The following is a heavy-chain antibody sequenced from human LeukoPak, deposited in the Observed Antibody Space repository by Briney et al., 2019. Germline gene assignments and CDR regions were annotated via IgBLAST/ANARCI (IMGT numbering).Heavy chain of an antibody. CDR1: GYHFTSYW. CDR2: IYPGDSDT. D-gene: IGHD6-13*01. Sequence: GESPKISFKGSGYHFTSYWIGWVRQMPGKGLEWMGIIYPGDSDTRYSPSFQGQVTISANKSISTAYLQWSSLKASDTAMYYCARSIAATAPGVDFWGQGTLVTVSS. CDR3: ARSIAATAPGVDF. V-gene: IGHV5-51*01. J-gene: IGHJ4*02.